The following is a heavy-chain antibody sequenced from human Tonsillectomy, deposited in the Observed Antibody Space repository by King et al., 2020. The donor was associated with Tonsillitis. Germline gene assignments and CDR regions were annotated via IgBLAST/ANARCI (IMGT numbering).Heavy chain of an antibody. V-gene: IGHV5-10-1*03. CDR1: GYSFTSYW. J-gene: IGHJ4*02. CDR3: AAWFGEHTLDY. D-gene: IGHD3-10*01. CDR2: IDPSDSYT. Sequence: VQLVESGAEVKKPGESLRTSCKGSGYSFTSYWINWVRQMPGKGLEWMGRIDPSDSYTNYSPSFQGHVTISADKSISTAYLQWNSLKASDTAMYYCAAWFGEHTLDYWGQGTLVTVSS.